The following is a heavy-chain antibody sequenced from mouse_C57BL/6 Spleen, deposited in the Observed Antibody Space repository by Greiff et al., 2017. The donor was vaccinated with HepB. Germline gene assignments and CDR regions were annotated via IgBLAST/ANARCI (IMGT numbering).Heavy chain of an antibody. CDR1: GYSITSGYY. CDR2: ISYDGSN. J-gene: IGHJ2*01. D-gene: IGHD2-5*01. Sequence: VQLKESGPGLVKPSQSLSLTCSVPGYSITSGYYWNWIRQFPGNKLEWMGYISYDGSNNYNPSLKNRISITRDTSKSQFFLKLNSVTTEDTATYYCARGEAYYSNPFDYWGQGTTLTVAS. CDR3: ARGEAYYSNPFDY. V-gene: IGHV3-6*01.